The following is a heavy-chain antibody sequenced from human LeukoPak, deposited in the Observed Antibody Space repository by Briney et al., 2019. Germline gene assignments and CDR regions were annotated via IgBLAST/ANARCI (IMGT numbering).Heavy chain of an antibody. CDR1: GYSFTSYW. CDR2: IYPGDSDT. J-gene: IGHJ3*02. V-gene: IGHV5-51*01. Sequence: GESLKISCKGSGYSFTSYWIGWARQMPGKGLEWMGIIYPGDSDTRYSPSFQGQVTISADKSISIAYLQWSSLKASDTAIYYCARHDNGGLVRGVIPADALDIWGQGTMVTVSS. D-gene: IGHD3-10*01. CDR3: ARHDNGGLVRGVIPADALDI.